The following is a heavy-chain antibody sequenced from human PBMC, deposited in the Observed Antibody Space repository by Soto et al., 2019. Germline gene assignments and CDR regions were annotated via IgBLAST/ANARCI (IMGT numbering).Heavy chain of an antibody. D-gene: IGHD3-10*01. CDR1: GYSFTSYW. CDR2: IDPSDSYT. Sequence: PGESLKISCKGSGYSFTSYWISWVRQMPGKGLEWMGRIDPSDSYTNYSPSFQGHVTISADKSISTAYLQWSSLKASDTATYYCASVKRDPFYGSGSYYNPRSYYGMDVWGQGTTVTVSS. J-gene: IGHJ6*02. V-gene: IGHV5-10-1*01. CDR3: ASVKRDPFYGSGSYYNPRSYYGMDV.